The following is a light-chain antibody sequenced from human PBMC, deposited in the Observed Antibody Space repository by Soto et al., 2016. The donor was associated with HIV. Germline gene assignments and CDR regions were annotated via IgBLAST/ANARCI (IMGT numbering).Light chain of an antibody. V-gene: IGLV3-21*03. CDR2: DDS. CDR3: QVWDVSTDLVV. Sequence: SYVLTQPPSLSVAPRKTARITCGGNNVGSKSVQWYQQKPGQAPVLVVYDDSDRPSGIPERFSGSNSGNTATLTISRVEARDEADYYCQVWDVSTDLVVFGGGTKLTVL. J-gene: IGLJ2*01. CDR1: NVGSKS.